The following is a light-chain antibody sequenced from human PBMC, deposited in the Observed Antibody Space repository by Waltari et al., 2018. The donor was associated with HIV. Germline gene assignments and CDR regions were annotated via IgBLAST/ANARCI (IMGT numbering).Light chain of an antibody. Sequence: QSVLTQPPSASGTPGQRVTISCSGSSSNIGSNTVNWYQQLPGTAPNLLTYRNNQRPAGVPDRFSGSNSGTSASLAIRGLQSEDEADYYCAAWDDSLNAWVFGGGTKLTVL. CDR3: AAWDDSLNAWV. CDR1: SSNIGSNT. V-gene: IGLV1-44*01. J-gene: IGLJ3*02. CDR2: RNN.